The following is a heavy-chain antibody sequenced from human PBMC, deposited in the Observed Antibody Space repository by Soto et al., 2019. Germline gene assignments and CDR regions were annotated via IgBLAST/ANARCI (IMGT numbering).Heavy chain of an antibody. V-gene: IGHV5-51*01. D-gene: IGHD3-10*01. CDR2: IYPGDSDT. CDR1: GYSFTSYW. Sequence: EESLKISCKGFGYSFTSYWIGWVRQMPGKGLECMGIIYPGDSDTRYSPSFQGQVTISADKSISTAYLQWSSLKASDTAMYYCAGGGVRGVITRTRDYYGMDVWGQGTTVTVSS. J-gene: IGHJ6*02. CDR3: AGGGVRGVITRTRDYYGMDV.